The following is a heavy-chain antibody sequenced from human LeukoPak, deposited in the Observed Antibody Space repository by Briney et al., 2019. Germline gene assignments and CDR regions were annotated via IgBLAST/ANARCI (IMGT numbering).Heavy chain of an antibody. J-gene: IGHJ6*02. CDR2: TYYRSKWYN. Sequence: QTLSLTCAISGDSVSSNSAAWNWIRQSPSRGLEWLGRTYYRSKWYNDYAVSVKSRITINPDTSKNQFSLQLNSVTPEDTAVYYCARVPKGYCSSTSCYKDYYYYYGMDVWGQGTTVTVSS. V-gene: IGHV6-1*01. CDR3: ARVPKGYCSSTSCYKDYYYYYGMDV. CDR1: GDSVSSNSAA. D-gene: IGHD2-2*02.